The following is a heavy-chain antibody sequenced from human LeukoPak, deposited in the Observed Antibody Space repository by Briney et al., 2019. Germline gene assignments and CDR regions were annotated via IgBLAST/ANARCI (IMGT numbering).Heavy chain of an antibody. Sequence: PGGSLRLSCAASGFTVGSNYMSWVRQAPGKGLEWVSVIYTDGSTYYADSVKGRFTISRDNSKNTLYLQMNSLRAEDTAVYYCARDSHHQYQPLLYGVGAFDIWGQGTMVTVSS. D-gene: IGHD2-2*01. CDR2: IYTDGST. J-gene: IGHJ3*02. CDR3: ARDSHHQYQPLLYGVGAFDI. CDR1: GFTVGSNY. V-gene: IGHV3-53*01.